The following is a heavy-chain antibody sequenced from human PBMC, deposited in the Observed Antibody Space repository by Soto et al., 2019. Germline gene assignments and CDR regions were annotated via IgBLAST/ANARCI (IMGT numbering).Heavy chain of an antibody. J-gene: IGHJ3*02. Sequence: QVQLVQSGAEVKKPGASVKVSCKASGYTFTSYYMHWVRQAPGQGLEWMGIINPSGGSTSYAQKFQGRVTMTRDTSTSTVYMELSSLRSEDTAVYYCARDEGYCSGGSCYHDAFDIWGQGTMVTVSS. D-gene: IGHD2-15*01. CDR3: ARDEGYCSGGSCYHDAFDI. CDR1: GYTFTSYY. V-gene: IGHV1-46*03. CDR2: INPSGGST.